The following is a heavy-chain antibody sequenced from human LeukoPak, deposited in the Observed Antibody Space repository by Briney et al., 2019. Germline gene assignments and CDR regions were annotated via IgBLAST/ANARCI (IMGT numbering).Heavy chain of an antibody. CDR3: ARRSGIAVAGAFDY. V-gene: IGHV3-23*01. J-gene: IGHJ4*02. CDR2: ISGSGDST. D-gene: IGHD6-19*01. CDR1: GFTFSNFA. Sequence: PGGSLRLSCEASGFTFSNFAMRWVRQAPGKGLEWVSGISGSGDSTYYADSVKGRFTISRDNSKNTLYLQMNSLRAEDTAVYYCARRSGIAVAGAFDYWGQGTLVTVSP.